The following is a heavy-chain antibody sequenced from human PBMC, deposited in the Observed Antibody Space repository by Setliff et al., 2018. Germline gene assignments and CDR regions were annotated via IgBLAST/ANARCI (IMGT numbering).Heavy chain of an antibody. Sequence: ASVKVSCKASGYTFTSSGISWVRQAPGQGLEWMGWISVYTDNGNTKYSKNFQDRVAITRDTSASTAYMELSSLTSEDTAVYFCARGSRGFDYWGQGALVTVSS. V-gene: IGHV1-18*01. CDR2: ISVYTDNGNT. CDR3: ARGSRGFDY. CDR1: GYTFTSSG. J-gene: IGHJ4*02.